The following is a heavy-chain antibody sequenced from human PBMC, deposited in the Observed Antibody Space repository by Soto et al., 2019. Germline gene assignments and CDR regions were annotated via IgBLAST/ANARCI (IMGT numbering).Heavy chain of an antibody. CDR2: IDGSGDST. Sequence: GESLKISCATSGFPSRNYAMSWVRQTPGKGLEWVSAIDGSGDSTYHADSVKGRFTISRDNSGNTLYLQMDSLRAEDTAVYFCAKDRGWTYYFDYWGQGALVTVSS. CDR1: GFPSRNYA. D-gene: IGHD6-19*01. J-gene: IGHJ4*02. CDR3: AKDRGWTYYFDY. V-gene: IGHV3-23*01.